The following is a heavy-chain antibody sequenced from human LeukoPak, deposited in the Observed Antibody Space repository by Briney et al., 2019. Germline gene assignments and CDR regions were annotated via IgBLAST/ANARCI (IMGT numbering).Heavy chain of an antibody. Sequence: ASVKVSCKASGYTFTNYDINWVRQATGQGLEWMGWMNPNSGNTGYAQKFQGRVTMTRNTSISTAYMELSSLRSEDTAVYYCARGITYYYDSSGFRDYWGQGTLVTVSS. V-gene: IGHV1-8*01. J-gene: IGHJ4*02. CDR3: ARGITYYYDSSGFRDY. CDR2: MNPNSGNT. CDR1: GYTFTNYD. D-gene: IGHD3-22*01.